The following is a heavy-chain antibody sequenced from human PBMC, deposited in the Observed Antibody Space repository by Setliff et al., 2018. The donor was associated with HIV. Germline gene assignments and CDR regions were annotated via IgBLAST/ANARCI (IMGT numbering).Heavy chain of an antibody. CDR1: GGSLANYY. J-gene: IGHJ5*02. CDR3: TADRASVWYGH. Sequence: SETLSLTCAVYGGSLANYYWSWFRQSPGKGLEWIGEIADSGATDYNPSLKSRVIISLDTSKKQFSLKLNSVTAADTATYYCTADRASVWYGHWGQGTLVTVSS. V-gene: IGHV4-34*01. CDR2: IADSGAT. D-gene: IGHD6-19*01.